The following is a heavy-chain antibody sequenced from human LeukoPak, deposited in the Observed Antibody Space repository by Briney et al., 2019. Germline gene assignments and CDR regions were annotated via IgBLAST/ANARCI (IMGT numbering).Heavy chain of an antibody. Sequence: TGGSLRLSCAASGFTFSSYAMSWVRQAPGKGLEWVSAISGSGGSTYYADSVKGRFTISRDNSKNTLYLQMNSLRAEDTAVYYCAKDFTTYYYGSGKRFDPWGQGTLVTVSS. J-gene: IGHJ5*02. V-gene: IGHV3-23*01. D-gene: IGHD3-10*01. CDR3: AKDFTTYYYGSGKRFDP. CDR1: GFTFSSYA. CDR2: ISGSGGST.